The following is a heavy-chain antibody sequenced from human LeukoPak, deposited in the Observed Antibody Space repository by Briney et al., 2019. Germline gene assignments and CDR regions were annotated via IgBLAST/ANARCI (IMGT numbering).Heavy chain of an antibody. CDR2: IYYSGST. D-gene: IGHD6-13*01. J-gene: IGHJ4*02. V-gene: IGHV4-59*01. CDR3: ARGIAAAGEPIDY. CDR1: GGSISSYY. Sequence: PSETLSLTCTVSGGSISSYYWSWIRQPPGKGLEWIGYIYYSGSTNYNPSLKSRVTISVDTSRNQFSLKLSSVTAADTAVYYCARGIAAAGEPIDYWGQGTLVTVSS.